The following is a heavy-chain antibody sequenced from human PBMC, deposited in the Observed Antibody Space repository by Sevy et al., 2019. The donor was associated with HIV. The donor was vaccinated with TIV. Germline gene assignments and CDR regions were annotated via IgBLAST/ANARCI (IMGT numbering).Heavy chain of an antibody. CDR2: ISGTGDYT. J-gene: IGHJ4*02. V-gene: IGHV3-23*01. D-gene: IGHD5-18*01. Sequence: GGSLRLSCAASGFTFSSFAMGWVRQAPGKGLDWISVISGTGDYTYYADSVKGRFTISRDNSKNTLFLQMNSLRAEDTAMFYCAKKMGGGSGMAFRVDYWGQGTLVTVSS. CDR3: AKKMGGGSGMAFRVDY. CDR1: GFTFSSFA.